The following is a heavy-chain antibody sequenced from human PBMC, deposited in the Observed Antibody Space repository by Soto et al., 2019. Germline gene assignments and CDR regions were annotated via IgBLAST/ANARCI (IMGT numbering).Heavy chain of an antibody. V-gene: IGHV3-66*01. J-gene: IGHJ3*02. CDR3: AREPRYCRGGSCSITGDAYAI. CDR2: IANRGDT. Sequence: EVQLVESGGGLVQPGGSLRLACTASGYIVSDTYVNWVRQAPGKGLEWVSVIANRGDTHYADSVRGRFSLSRDISHTTLHLQRTNIRVEDTAVSYCAREPRYCRGGSCSITGDAYAIWGQGTMVTVSS. D-gene: IGHD2-15*01. CDR1: GYIVSDTY.